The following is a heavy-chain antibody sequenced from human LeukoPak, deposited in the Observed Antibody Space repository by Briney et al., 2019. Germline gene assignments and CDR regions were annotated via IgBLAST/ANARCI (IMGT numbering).Heavy chain of an antibody. CDR1: GFSLNTRGVG. J-gene: IGHJ4*02. CDR3: AHRKNYYDSSVFDN. Sequence: SGPMLVNPTQTLTLTCTFSGFSLNTRGVGVGWIRQPPGRALEWLSLIYWDDDRRYSPSLKSRLTITKATSKTQVVLTMTNMDTVDTATYFCAHRKNYYDSSVFDNWGQGTLVTVSS. V-gene: IGHV2-5*02. CDR2: IYWDDDR. D-gene: IGHD3-22*01.